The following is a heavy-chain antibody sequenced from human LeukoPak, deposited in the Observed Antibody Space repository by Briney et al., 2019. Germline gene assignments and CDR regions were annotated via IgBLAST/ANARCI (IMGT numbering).Heavy chain of an antibody. D-gene: IGHD5-12*01. V-gene: IGHV3-21*01. Sequence: GGSLRLSCAASGFTFSSYSMNWVRQAPGKGLEWVSSISSSSSYIYYADSVKGRFTISRDNAKNSLYLQMNSLRAEDTAVYYCARIGVATRDYYYMDVWGKGTTVTVSS. J-gene: IGHJ6*03. CDR1: GFTFSSYS. CDR3: ARIGVATRDYYYMDV. CDR2: ISSSSSYI.